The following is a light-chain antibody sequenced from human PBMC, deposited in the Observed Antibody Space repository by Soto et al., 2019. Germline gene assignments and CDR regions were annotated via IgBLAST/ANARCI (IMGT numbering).Light chain of an antibody. CDR2: EVS. CDR3: SSYTSSSPV. J-gene: IGLJ3*02. CDR1: SSDVGGYNY. V-gene: IGLV2-14*01. Sequence: QSVLTQPASVSGSPGQSITISCTGSSSDVGGYNYVSWYQQHPGKAPKLMIFEVSNRPSGLSNRFSGSKSGNTASLTISGLQAEDEADYYCSSYTSSSPVFGGGTKLTVL.